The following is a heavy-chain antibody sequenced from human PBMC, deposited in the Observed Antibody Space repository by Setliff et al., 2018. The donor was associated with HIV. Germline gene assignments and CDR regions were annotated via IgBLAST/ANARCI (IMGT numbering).Heavy chain of an antibody. J-gene: IGHJ4*02. CDR1: GFTFSSYS. CDR2: ISSSSSYI. CDR3: AKSPPDYDILTGWPEYLDY. Sequence: NPGGSLRLSCAASGFTFSSYSMNWVRQAPGKGLEWVSSISSSSSYIYYADSVKGRFTISRDNAKNSLYLQMNSLRAEDTAVYYCAKSPPDYDILTGWPEYLDYWGQGTLVTVSS. D-gene: IGHD3-9*01. V-gene: IGHV3-21*01.